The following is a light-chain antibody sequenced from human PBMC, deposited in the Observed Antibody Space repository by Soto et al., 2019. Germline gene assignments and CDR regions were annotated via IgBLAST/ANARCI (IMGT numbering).Light chain of an antibody. J-gene: IGKJ2*01. CDR1: QGVSSN. CDR3: QQYNNWPPYT. V-gene: IGKV3-15*01. CDR2: GAS. Sequence: EIVMTQSPATLSLSPGERATLSCRASQGVSSNLAWYQQKPGQAPRLLIYGASTRATGIPARFSGSGSGTEFTLTISSLQSEDFAVYYCQQYNNWPPYTFGQGTKVDIK.